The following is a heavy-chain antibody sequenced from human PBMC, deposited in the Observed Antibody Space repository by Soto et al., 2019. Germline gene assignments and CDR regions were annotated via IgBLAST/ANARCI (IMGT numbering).Heavy chain of an antibody. J-gene: IGHJ4*02. CDR3: AKGRGQNWNLDY. D-gene: IGHD1-1*01. V-gene: IGHV3-23*01. Sequence: EVQLLESGGCSLQPGGSLRISCAASGFTFSSYAMHWVRRPPVQGLEWVSSISGIGGTAYYAASVKGRFSISRDSLVNTLYRQMNSLRAEDTAVYYCAKGRGQNWNLDYWGQGTLVTVSP. CDR2: ISGIGGTA. CDR1: GFTFSSYA.